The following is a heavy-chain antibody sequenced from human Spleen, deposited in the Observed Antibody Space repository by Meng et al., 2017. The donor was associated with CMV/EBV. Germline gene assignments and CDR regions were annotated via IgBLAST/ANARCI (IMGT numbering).Heavy chain of an antibody. J-gene: IGHJ4*02. CDR1: GGSISSYY. CDR2: IYYSGST. D-gene: IGHD2-2*01. CDR3: ARPPQGGTSHFDY. V-gene: IGHV4-59*12. Sequence: SETLSLTCTVSGGSISSYYWSWIRQPPGKGLEWIGYIYYSGSTNYNPSLKSRVTISVDTSKNQFSLKLSSVTAADTAVYYCARPPQGGTSHFDYWGQGTLVTVSS.